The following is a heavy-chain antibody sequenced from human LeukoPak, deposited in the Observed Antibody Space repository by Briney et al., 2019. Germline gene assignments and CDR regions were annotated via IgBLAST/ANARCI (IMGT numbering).Heavy chain of an antibody. Sequence: GGSLRLSCAASGFSFSTYSFSWVRQAPGKGLEWVSGISASGGDTFYADSVKGRFTISRDNSRNTLSLQMNSLRVEDTAIYYCAKDVRRCNGACTWGQGTLVTVSS. CDR3: AKDVRRCNGACT. D-gene: IGHD2-8*01. CDR2: ISASGGDT. V-gene: IGHV3-23*01. CDR1: GFSFSTYS. J-gene: IGHJ5*02.